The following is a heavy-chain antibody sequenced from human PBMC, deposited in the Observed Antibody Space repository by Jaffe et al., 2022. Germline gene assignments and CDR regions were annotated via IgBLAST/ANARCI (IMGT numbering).Heavy chain of an antibody. J-gene: IGHJ4*02. CDR3: ARQGSQIVVVIQFDY. D-gene: IGHD3-22*01. CDR1: GYSISSGYY. Sequence: QVQLQESGPGLVKPSETLSLTCAVSGYSISSGYYWGWIRQPPGKGLEWIGSIYHSGSTYYNPSLKSRVTISVDTSKNQFSLKLSSVTAADTAVYYCARQGSQIVVVIQFDYWGQGTLVTVSS. CDR2: IYHSGST. V-gene: IGHV4-38-2*01.